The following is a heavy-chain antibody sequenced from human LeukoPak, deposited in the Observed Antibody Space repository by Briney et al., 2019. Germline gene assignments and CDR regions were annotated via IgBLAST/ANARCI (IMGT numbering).Heavy chain of an antibody. J-gene: IGHJ5*02. Sequence: PGGSLRLSCAASGFTFSSYAMHWVRQAPGKGLEWVAVISYDGSNKYYADSVKGRFTISRDNSKNTLYLQMNSLRAEDTAVYYCARTPWIRGGWFDPWGQGTLVTVSS. CDR2: ISYDGSNK. CDR3: ARTPWIRGGWFDP. D-gene: IGHD3-16*01. CDR1: GFTFSSYA. V-gene: IGHV3-30*04.